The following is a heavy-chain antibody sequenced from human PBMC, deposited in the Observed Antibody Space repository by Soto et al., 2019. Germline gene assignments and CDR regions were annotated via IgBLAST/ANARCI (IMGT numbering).Heavy chain of an antibody. V-gene: IGHV3-74*01. CDR2: IKSDGSGT. CDR1: GFTFRTYW. Sequence: EVQLVESGGGLVQLGGSLSLSCEASGFTFRTYWMHWVRQAPGKGLVWVSRIKSDGSGTYYADSVEGRFTISRDNAQNTLYLQMNSLRAEDTAVYYCVRGDGDYHDGNGYLGRRWGQGTLVTVSS. CDR3: VRGDGDYHDGNGYLGRR. D-gene: IGHD3-22*01. J-gene: IGHJ4*02.